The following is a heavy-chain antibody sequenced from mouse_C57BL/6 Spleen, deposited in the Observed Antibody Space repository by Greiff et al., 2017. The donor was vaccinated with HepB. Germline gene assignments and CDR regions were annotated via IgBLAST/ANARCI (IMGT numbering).Heavy chain of an antibody. D-gene: IGHD2-5*01. Sequence: DVMLVESGGGLVKPGGSLKLSCAASGFTFSSYTMSWVRQTPEKRLEWVATISGGGGNTYYPDSVKGRFTISRDNAKNTLYLQMSSLRSEDTALYYCARGEYYSNEFAYWGQGTLVTVSA. CDR2: ISGGGGNT. CDR1: GFTFSSYT. J-gene: IGHJ3*01. V-gene: IGHV5-9*01. CDR3: ARGEYYSNEFAY.